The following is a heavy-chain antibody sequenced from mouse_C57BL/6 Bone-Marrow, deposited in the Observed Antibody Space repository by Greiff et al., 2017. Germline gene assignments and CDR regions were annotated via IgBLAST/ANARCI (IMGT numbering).Heavy chain of an antibody. CDR1: GYTFTRYW. J-gene: IGHJ3*01. V-gene: IGHV1-69*01. CDR2: IDPSDSYT. CDR3: ARGRWLLPFAY. D-gene: IGHD2-3*01. Sequence: QVQLQQPGAELVMPGASVKLSCKASGYTFTRYWMHWVKQRPGQGLEWIGEIDPSDSYTNYTQKFKGKSTLTVDKSSSTAYMQLSSLTSEDSAVYYCARGRWLLPFAYWGQGTLVTVSA.